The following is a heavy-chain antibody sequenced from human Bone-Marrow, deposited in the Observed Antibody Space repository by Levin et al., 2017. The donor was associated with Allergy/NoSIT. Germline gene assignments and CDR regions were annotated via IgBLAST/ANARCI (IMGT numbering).Heavy chain of an antibody. V-gene: IGHV1-2*02. J-gene: IGHJ5*01. Sequence: ASVKVSCKASGYTFTGYYMHWVQQAPGQGLEWMGWINPNSGGTNYAQKFQGRVTMTRDTSITTAYMELSSLRSDDTAVYYCARGLRPGYSSSWFDSWGQGTLFTVSS. CDR2: INPNSGGT. CDR3: ARGLRPGYSSSWFDS. CDR1: GYTFTGYY. D-gene: IGHD6-13*01.